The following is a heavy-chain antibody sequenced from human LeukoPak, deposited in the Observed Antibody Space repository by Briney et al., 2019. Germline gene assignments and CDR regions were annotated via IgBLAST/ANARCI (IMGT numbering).Heavy chain of an antibody. Sequence: SQTLSFTCAISGESVSSNNAAWSWIRQSPSRGLEWLGRTYYRSKWYNEYAVSEKGRISISPDTSKNQFSLQVNSVTPDDTAVYYCARVGGMFAYGMDVWGQGTTVTVSS. J-gene: IGHJ6*02. V-gene: IGHV6-1*01. CDR2: TYYRSKWYN. CDR3: ARVGGMFAYGMDV. CDR1: GESVSSNNAA. D-gene: IGHD3-10*02.